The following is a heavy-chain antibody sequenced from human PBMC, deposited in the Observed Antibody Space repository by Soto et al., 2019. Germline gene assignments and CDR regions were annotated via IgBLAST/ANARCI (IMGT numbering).Heavy chain of an antibody. CDR2: IVVGSGNT. D-gene: IGHD3-22*01. J-gene: IGHJ6*02. CDR1: GFTFTSSA. CDR3: AADGYYDSSGYYPCDYYYGMDV. Sequence: SVKVSCKASGFTFTSSAVQWVRQARGQRLEWIGWIVVGSGNTNYAQKFQERVTITRDMSTSTAYMELSSLRSEDTAVYYCAADGYYDSSGYYPCDYYYGMDVWGQGTTVTVSS. V-gene: IGHV1-58*01.